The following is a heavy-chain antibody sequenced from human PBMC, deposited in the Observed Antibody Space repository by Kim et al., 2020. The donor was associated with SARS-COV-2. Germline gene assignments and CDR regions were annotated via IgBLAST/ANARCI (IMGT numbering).Heavy chain of an antibody. J-gene: IGHJ4*02. D-gene: IGHD3-10*01. CDR1: GGSISSYY. CDR2: IYYSGST. Sequence: SETLSLTCTVSGGSISSYYWSWIRQPPGKGLEWIGYIYYSGSTNYNPSLKSRVTISVDTSKNQFSLKLSSVTAADTAVYYCARWFHNKAFDYWGQGTLVTVSS. V-gene: IGHV4-59*13. CDR3: ARWFHNKAFDY.